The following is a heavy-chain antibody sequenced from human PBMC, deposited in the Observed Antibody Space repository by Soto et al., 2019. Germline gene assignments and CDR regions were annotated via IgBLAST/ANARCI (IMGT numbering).Heavy chain of an antibody. V-gene: IGHV1-18*01. CDR2: INAYNGNT. CDR1: GYTFTSYS. CDR3: ACIGVAVMSGMSGV. J-gene: IGHJ4*02. Sequence: ASVKVSCKASGYTFTSYSISWVRQAPGQGLEWMGGINAYNGNTKYAQKFQGRVTMTTDESTSTAYMELSSLSSDDTAVYYCACIGVAVMSGMSGVGGQRTLVTVTS. D-gene: IGHD2-15*01.